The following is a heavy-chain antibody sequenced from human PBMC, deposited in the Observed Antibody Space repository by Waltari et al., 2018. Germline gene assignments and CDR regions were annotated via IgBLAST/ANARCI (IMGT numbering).Heavy chain of an antibody. CDR1: GFTFSSYS. CDR2: SFSSNRYT. V-gene: IGHV3-21*01. D-gene: IGHD3-3*01. J-gene: IGHJ4*02. CDR3: ASALTIFDGFGY. Sequence: EVQLVESGGGLVKPGGSLRLSCAASGFTFSSYSMNWVRQAPGTGVEWVSSSFSSNRYTYYAGSVKGRFTISRDNAKNSLYLQMNSLRAEDTAVYYCASALTIFDGFGYWGQGTLVTVSS.